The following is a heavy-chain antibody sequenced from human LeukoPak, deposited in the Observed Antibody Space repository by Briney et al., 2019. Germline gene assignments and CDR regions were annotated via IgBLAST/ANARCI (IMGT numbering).Heavy chain of an antibody. Sequence: SETLSLTCAVYGGSFSGYYWSWIRQPPGKGLEWIGEINHSGSTNYNPSLKSRVTIPVDTSKNQFSLKLSSVTAADTAVYYCARANFWSGYYYWYFDLWGRGTLVTVSS. V-gene: IGHV4-34*01. D-gene: IGHD3-3*01. J-gene: IGHJ2*01. CDR3: ARANFWSGYYYWYFDL. CDR2: INHSGST. CDR1: GGSFSGYY.